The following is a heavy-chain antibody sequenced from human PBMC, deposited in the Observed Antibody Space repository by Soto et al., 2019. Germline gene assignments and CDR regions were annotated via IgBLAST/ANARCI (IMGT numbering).Heavy chain of an antibody. V-gene: IGHV5-51*01. D-gene: IGHD4-17*01. CDR2: IYPGDSDA. CDR1: GYNFATYW. CDR3: ARHGFYGDYASNYFDP. Sequence: GESLKISCKASGYNFATYWIAWVRQMPGKGLEYMGIIYPGDSDARYSPSFQGQVTFSADKSISTAYLQWSSLTASDTAIYYCARHGFYGDYASNYFDPWGQGTLVTVSS. J-gene: IGHJ5*02.